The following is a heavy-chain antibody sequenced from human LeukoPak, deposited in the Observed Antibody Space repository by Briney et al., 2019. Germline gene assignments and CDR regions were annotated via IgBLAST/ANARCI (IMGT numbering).Heavy chain of an antibody. CDR2: ISGSGDST. J-gene: IGHJ4*02. D-gene: IGHD2-21*02. CDR1: GFTLRSYV. V-gene: IGHV3-23*01. CDR3: AKDRLLNCRGDCYILDY. Sequence: GGSLRLSCVASGFTLRSYVMNWVRQTPGKGLEWVSSISGSGDSTFYADSVKGRFSISRDNSKNTLYLQVNGLRTEDTAVYYCAKDRLLNCRGDCYILDYWGQGTVVTVSS.